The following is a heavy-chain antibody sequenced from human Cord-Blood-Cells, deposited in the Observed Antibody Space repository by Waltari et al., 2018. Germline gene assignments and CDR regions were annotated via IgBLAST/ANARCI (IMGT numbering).Heavy chain of an antibody. CDR2: IYYSGTT. J-gene: IGHJ4*02. Sequence: QLQLQESGPGLVKPSETLSLTCTVSGGSISSSSYYWGWIRQPPGKGLEWIGSIYYSGTTYYNPSLKSRVTISVDTSKNQFSRKLSSVTAADTAVYYCARTIRFLEWLSPFDYWGQGTLVTVSS. V-gene: IGHV4-39*01. D-gene: IGHD3-3*01. CDR3: ARTIRFLEWLSPFDY. CDR1: GGSISSSSYY.